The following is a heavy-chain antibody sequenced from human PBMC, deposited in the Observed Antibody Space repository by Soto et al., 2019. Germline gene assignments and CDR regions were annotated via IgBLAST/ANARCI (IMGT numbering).Heavy chain of an antibody. Sequence: QEQLVQSGAEVKKPGSSVKVSCKASGGLFSSYPISWVRQVPVQCLEWIGGIIPVFQTAYTTQRFQGRVTMTADEATNTAFMELSRLRSEDTAIYYCARGGSGYTWFKDFWGQGTLVTVS. J-gene: IGHJ4*02. V-gene: IGHV1-69*01. D-gene: IGHD3-22*01. CDR2: IIPVFQTA. CDR3: ARGGSGYTWFKDF. CDR1: GGLFSSYP.